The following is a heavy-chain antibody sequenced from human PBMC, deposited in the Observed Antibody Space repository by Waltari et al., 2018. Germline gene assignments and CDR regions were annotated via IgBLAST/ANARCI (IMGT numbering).Heavy chain of an antibody. D-gene: IGHD4-17*01. CDR1: GYTFTSYW. CDR2: IDPSDSYS. J-gene: IGHJ4*02. V-gene: IGHV5-10-1*03. Sequence: EVQLVQSGAEVKKPGESLRISCKGSGYTFTSYWISWVRQMPGRGLEWMGRIDPSDSYSNYSPSFQGHVTISSDKSINTAFLQWSSLKASDTAIYYCARHLESVTPDYWGQGTLVTVSS. CDR3: ARHLESVTPDY.